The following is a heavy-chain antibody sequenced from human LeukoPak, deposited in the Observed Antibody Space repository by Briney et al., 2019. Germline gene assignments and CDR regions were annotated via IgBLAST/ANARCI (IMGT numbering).Heavy chain of an antibody. D-gene: IGHD3-22*01. Sequence: GGSLRLFCAASVFTFSTYWMSWVRQAPGKGLECVANKKQDGSRFFYVDSVKGRLTISRDNAKNSLYLQMNSLRAEDTAVYYCARDRGVYYDTSGLAGDWGQGTLVTVSS. V-gene: IGHV3-7*01. J-gene: IGHJ4*02. CDR2: KKQDGSRF. CDR3: ARDRGVYYDTSGLAGD. CDR1: VFTFSTYW.